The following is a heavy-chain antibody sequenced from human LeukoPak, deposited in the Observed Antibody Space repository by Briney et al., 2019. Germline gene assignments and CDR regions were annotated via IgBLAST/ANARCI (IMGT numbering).Heavy chain of an antibody. CDR3: ARDCDFWSGYCPYMDV. CDR2: IGSSGSTI. CDR1: GFTFSDYY. Sequence: GGSLRLSCAASGFTFSDYYMSWIRQAPGKGLEWVSYIGSSGSTIYYADSVKGRFTISRDNAKNSLYLQMNSLRAEDTAVYYCARDCDFWSGYCPYMDVWGKGTTVTVSS. J-gene: IGHJ6*03. V-gene: IGHV3-11*04. D-gene: IGHD3-3*01.